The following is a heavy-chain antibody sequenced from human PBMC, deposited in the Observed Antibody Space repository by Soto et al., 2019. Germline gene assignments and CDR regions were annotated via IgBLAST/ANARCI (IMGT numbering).Heavy chain of an antibody. Sequence: EVQLVESGGGLVKPGGSLRLSCAASGFSFSDYSMNWVRQAPGTGLEWVSSISSDSNHIHYADSVKGRFTLSRDNAKNSLYLQMNSLRAEDTAVYYCARGTLIFGVVITFTPFGLDVWGQGTTVTVSS. CDR3: ARGTLIFGVVITFTPFGLDV. D-gene: IGHD3-3*01. V-gene: IGHV3-21*01. CDR2: ISSDSNHI. CDR1: GFSFSDYS. J-gene: IGHJ6*02.